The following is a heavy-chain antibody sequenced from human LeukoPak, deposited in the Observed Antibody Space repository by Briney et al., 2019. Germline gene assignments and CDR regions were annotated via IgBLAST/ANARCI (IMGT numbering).Heavy chain of an antibody. V-gene: IGHV3-30-3*01. D-gene: IGHD3-16*01. CDR2: KSYDGSNK. Sequence: HPGGSLRLSCAASGFTFSSYAMHWVRQAPGKGLEWVAVKSYDGSNKYYADSVKGRFTISRDNSKNTLYLQMNSLRAEDTAVYYCARDRRLESCPDYWGQGTLVTVSS. J-gene: IGHJ4*02. CDR3: ARDRRLESCPDY. CDR1: GFTFSSYA.